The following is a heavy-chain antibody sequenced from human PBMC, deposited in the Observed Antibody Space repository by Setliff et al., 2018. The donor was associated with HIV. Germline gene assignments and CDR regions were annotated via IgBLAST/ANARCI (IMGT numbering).Heavy chain of an antibody. CDR3: TRQSPVAGSGAFDI. J-gene: IGHJ3*02. D-gene: IGHD6-19*01. Sequence: SETLSLTCTVSGDSISSGGYYWSWIRQPAGQGLEWIGRIYTSGNTNYNPSTNYNPSLKSRITISLETSRNQFSLRVPSVTATDTAVYYCTRQSPVAGSGAFDIWGQGTMVTVSS. CDR2: IYTSGNTNYNPST. V-gene: IGHV4-61*02. CDR1: GDSISSGGYY.